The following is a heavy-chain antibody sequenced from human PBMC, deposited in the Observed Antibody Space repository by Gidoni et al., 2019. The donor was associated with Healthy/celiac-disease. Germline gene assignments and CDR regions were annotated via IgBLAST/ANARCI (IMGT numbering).Heavy chain of an antibody. CDR2: IYYSGST. Sequence: QVQLQESGPGLVKPSETLSLTCTFPGASTSSYYRSWIRPPPGEGLGWIGYIYYSGSTNYNPSLKSRVTISVDTSKNQFSLKLSSVTAADTAVYYCARDRLERRGLYYYYYGMDVWGQGTTVTVSS. V-gene: IGHV4-59*01. CDR1: GASTSSYY. J-gene: IGHJ6*02. D-gene: IGHD1-1*01. CDR3: ARDRLERRGLYYYYYGMDV.